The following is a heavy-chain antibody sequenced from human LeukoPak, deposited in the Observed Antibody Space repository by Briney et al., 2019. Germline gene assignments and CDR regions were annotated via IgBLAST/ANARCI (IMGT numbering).Heavy chain of an antibody. CDR2: IYHSGST. D-gene: IGHD2-21*02. Sequence: SETLSLTCAVSGGSISSGGYSWSWIRQPPGKGLEWIGYIYHSGSTYYNPSLKSRVTISVDRSKNQFSLKLSSVTAADTAVYYCARQGYCGGDCFSDYWGQGTLVTVSS. V-gene: IGHV4-30-2*01. CDR1: GGSISSGGYS. CDR3: ARQGYCGGDCFSDY. J-gene: IGHJ4*02.